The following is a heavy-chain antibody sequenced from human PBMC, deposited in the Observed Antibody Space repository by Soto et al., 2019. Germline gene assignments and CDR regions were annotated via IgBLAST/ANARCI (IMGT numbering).Heavy chain of an antibody. CDR3: ARARWAEFDEFEY. V-gene: IGHV4-30-4*08. CDR1: GGSISSGGYC. CDR2: IFDSGST. Sequence: QVQLQESGPGVMKPSQTLSLTCTVSGGSISSGGYCWSWIRQLPGKGLEWIGNIFDSGSTYYKPSLKSRVIISVDTSKNQFSLKLSSVTAADTAVYYCARARWAEFDEFEYWGQGTLVTVSS. J-gene: IGHJ4*02.